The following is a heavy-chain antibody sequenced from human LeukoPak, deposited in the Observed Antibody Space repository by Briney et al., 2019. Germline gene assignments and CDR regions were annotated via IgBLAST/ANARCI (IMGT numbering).Heavy chain of an antibody. J-gene: IGHJ6*03. CDR1: GGSINSGTYY. V-gene: IGHV4-61*02. Sequence: PSETLSLTCTVSGGSINSGTYYWTWIRQPAGKGLEWIGRIYPSGNTNYTPPLKSRVTISVDTSKNQFSLNLSSVTAADTAVYYCARSYSSSSVLSYYYYYMDVWGNGTTVTVSS. CDR3: ARSYSSSSVLSYYYYYMDV. CDR2: IYPSGNT. D-gene: IGHD6-13*01.